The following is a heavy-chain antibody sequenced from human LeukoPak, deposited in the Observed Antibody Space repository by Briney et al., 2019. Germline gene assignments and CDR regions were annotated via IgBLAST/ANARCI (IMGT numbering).Heavy chain of an antibody. CDR2: IHYTGTT. V-gene: IGHV4-39*06. CDR1: GGSIRSSSYN. J-gene: IGHJ6*03. CDR3: ARTGGNFYFYYYMDV. D-gene: IGHD1-7*01. Sequence: SETLSLTCTVSGGSIRSSSYNWGWLRQPPGKGLEWIGSIHYTGTTYYKPSLKSRVTISVDTSKNQLPLKLSSVTAADAAVYYCARTGGNFYFYYYMDVWGKGTTVTVSS.